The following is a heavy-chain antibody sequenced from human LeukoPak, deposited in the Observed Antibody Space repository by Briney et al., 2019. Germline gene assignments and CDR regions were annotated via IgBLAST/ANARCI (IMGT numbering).Heavy chain of an antibody. CDR1: GYTFTSYA. CDR3: ARDLGADYYDSSPDGAFDI. V-gene: IGHV7-4-1*02. Sequence: ASVKVSCKASGYTFTSYAMNWVRQAPGQGLEWMGWINTNTGNPTYAQGFTGRFVFSLDTSVSTAYLQISSLKAEDTAVYYCARDLGADYYDSSPDGAFDIWGQGTMVTDSS. J-gene: IGHJ3*02. CDR2: INTNTGNP. D-gene: IGHD3-22*01.